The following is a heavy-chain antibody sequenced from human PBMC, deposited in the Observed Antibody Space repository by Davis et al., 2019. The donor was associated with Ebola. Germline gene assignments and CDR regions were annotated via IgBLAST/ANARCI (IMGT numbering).Heavy chain of an antibody. CDR1: GFSFSSYA. CDR2: IKEDGSEK. V-gene: IGHV3-7*01. Sequence: GGSLRLSCAASGFSFSSYAMHWVRQAPGKGLEWVANIKEDGSEKHYVDSVKGRFTISRDNAKNSLYVQMNSLRAEDTAVYYCASSYGMDVWGKGTTVTVSS. CDR3: ASSYGMDV. J-gene: IGHJ6*04.